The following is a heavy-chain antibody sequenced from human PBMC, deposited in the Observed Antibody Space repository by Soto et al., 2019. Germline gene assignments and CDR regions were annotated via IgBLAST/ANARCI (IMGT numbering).Heavy chain of an antibody. CDR3: ARGTGGTLKFGP. Sequence: SETLSLTCTVSGGSISTGDYYWSWIRQPPGKGLEWIGYIYYSGSTYYNPSLKSRLIISVDPSKTQFSLRLGSVTAADTAVYYCARGTGGTLKFGPWGLGTLVTVSS. D-gene: IGHD1-1*01. J-gene: IGHJ5*02. CDR2: IYYSGST. CDR1: GGSISTGDYY. V-gene: IGHV4-30-4*01.